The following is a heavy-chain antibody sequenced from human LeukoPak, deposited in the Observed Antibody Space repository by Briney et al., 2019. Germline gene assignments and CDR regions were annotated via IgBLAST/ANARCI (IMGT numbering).Heavy chain of an antibody. CDR1: GYTFTSYG. D-gene: IGHD3-22*01. CDR3: ANCRTYYYDSSGYCPFDY. Sequence: ASVKVSCKASGYTFTSYGISWVRQAPGQGLEWMGWISGYNGHTNYAQKLQGRVTMTTDKSTSTAYMELSSLRSEDTAVYYCANCRTYYYDSSGYCPFDYWGQGTLVTVSS. V-gene: IGHV1-18*01. J-gene: IGHJ4*02. CDR2: ISGYNGHT.